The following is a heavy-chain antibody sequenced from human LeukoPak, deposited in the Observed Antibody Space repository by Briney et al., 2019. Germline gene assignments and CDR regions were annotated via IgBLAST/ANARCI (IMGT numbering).Heavy chain of an antibody. CDR2: INPNSGGT. V-gene: IGHV1-2*02. D-gene: IGHD3-10*01. Sequence: GASVKVSCKASGFTFTSYYMHWVRQAPGQGLEWMGWINPNSGGTNYAQKFQGRVTMTRDTSISTAYMELSSLRSEDTAVYYCARGNRLLWFGELFRTPDYWGQGTLVTVSS. CDR3: ARGNRLLWFGELFRTPDY. CDR1: GFTFTSYY. J-gene: IGHJ4*02.